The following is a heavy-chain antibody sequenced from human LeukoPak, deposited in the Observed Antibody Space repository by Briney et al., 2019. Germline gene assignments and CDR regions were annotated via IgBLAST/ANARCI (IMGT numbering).Heavy chain of an antibody. Sequence: GGSLRLSCAGAGFSITDHHMDWVRQAPAEGLEWIGRTATTKPNSCTTQYAASVRGRFTISRDDSQNSLFLQLNSLNTEDTAVYYCVRVVTTGSGWYHFDERGLGTLVTVSS. CDR3: VRVVTTGSGWYHFDE. CDR2: TATTKPNSCTT. J-gene: IGHJ4*02. D-gene: IGHD1-1*01. V-gene: IGHV3-72*01. CDR1: GFSITDHH.